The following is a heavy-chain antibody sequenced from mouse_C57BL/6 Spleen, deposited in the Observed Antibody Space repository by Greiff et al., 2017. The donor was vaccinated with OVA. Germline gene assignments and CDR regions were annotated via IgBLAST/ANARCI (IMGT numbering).Heavy chain of an antibody. J-gene: IGHJ1*03. Sequence: DVKLQESGAELVRPGASVKLSCTASGFTITDYYMHWVKQRPEQGLEWIGRIDPADGDTEYAPKFQGKATMTADTSSNTAYLQLSSLTSEDTAVYYCTHTPTVGATRVWGTGTTVTVSS. CDR2: IDPADGDT. D-gene: IGHD1-1*01. V-gene: IGHV14-1*01. CDR3: THTPTVGATRV. CDR1: GFTITDYY.